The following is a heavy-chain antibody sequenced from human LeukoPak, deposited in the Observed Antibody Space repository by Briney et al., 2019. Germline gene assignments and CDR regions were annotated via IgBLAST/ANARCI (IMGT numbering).Heavy chain of an antibody. V-gene: IGHV3-48*03. Sequence: PGGSLRLSCAASGFTFSSYEMNWVRQAPGKGVERVSYISSSGSTIYYADSVKGRFTISRDNAKNSLYLQMKSLRAEDTAVYYCARGCSSSWYALGYWGQGTLVTVSS. CDR1: GFTFSSYE. D-gene: IGHD6-13*01. CDR3: ARGCSSSWYALGY. CDR2: ISSSGSTI. J-gene: IGHJ4*02.